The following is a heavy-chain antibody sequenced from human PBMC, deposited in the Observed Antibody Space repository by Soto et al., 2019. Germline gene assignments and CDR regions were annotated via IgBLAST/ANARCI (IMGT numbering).Heavy chain of an antibody. CDR1: GGSFSNYG. V-gene: IGHV1-69*12. J-gene: IGHJ6*02. D-gene: IGHD3-22*01. CDR3: ARGDATKIIVTTYYGLDV. Sequence: QVQVVQSGAEVKTPGSSVKVSCKASGGSFSNYGISWVRQAPGQGLEWMGGIIPVFGTPHYAQKFQDRVTITADESTSTVYMEVSSLTAEDTAVYYCARGDATKIIVTTYYGLDVWGQGTTVTVSS. CDR2: IIPVFGTP.